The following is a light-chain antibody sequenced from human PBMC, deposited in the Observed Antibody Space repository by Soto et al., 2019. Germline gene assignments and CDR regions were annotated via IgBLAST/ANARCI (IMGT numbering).Light chain of an antibody. CDR1: SSDVGSYNL. CDR2: EVS. V-gene: IGLV2-23*02. CDR3: CSYAGSSLGV. J-gene: IGLJ3*02. Sequence: QSALTQPASVSGSPGQSITISCTGTSSDVGSYNLVSWYQQHPGKAPKLMIYEVSKRPSGVSNRFSGSKSGNTASLTISGLQAEDEADYYCCSYAGSSLGVFGGVTKLTVL.